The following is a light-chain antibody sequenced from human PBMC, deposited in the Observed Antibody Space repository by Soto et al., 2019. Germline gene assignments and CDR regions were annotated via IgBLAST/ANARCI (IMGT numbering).Light chain of an antibody. J-gene: IGKJ4*01. CDR2: GAS. CDR1: QGISIY. CDR3: QQTRTYPST. V-gene: IGKV1-9*01. Sequence: IQMPQYTSTLSASEGDRVTISCRASQGISIYLAWYQQKPGKAPNLLIYGASSLQSGVPSRFSGSGSGTDFTLTINSLQAEDFATYYCQQTRTYPSTFGGGTKVDIK.